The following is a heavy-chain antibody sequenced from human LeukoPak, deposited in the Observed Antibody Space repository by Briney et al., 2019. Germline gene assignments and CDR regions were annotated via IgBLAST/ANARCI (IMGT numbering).Heavy chain of an antibody. CDR1: GGSISSYY. Sequence: KPSETLSLTCTVSGGSISSYYWSWLRQPAGKGLEAIGHISTSGSTNYNPSLKSRVTMSVDTSKNQFSLELSSVTAADTAVYYCARVRYSDSSVLTRKRSYYFDYWGQGTLVTVSS. CDR3: ARVRYSDSSVLTRKRSYYFDY. D-gene: IGHD3-22*01. V-gene: IGHV4-4*07. CDR2: ISTSGST. J-gene: IGHJ4*02.